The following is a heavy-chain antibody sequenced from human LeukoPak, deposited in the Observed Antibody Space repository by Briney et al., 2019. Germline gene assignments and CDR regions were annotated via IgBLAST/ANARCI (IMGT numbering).Heavy chain of an antibody. CDR1: GYTFTSYD. V-gene: IGHV1-8*01. Sequence: ASVKVSCKASGYTFTSYDINWVRQATGQGLEWMGWMSPNSGNTGYAQKFQGRVTMTRNTSISTAYMELSSLRSEDTAVYYCARGPRFLEWLRYYYYYMDVWGKGTTVTVSS. D-gene: IGHD3-3*01. CDR2: MSPNSGNT. CDR3: ARGPRFLEWLRYYYYYMDV. J-gene: IGHJ6*03.